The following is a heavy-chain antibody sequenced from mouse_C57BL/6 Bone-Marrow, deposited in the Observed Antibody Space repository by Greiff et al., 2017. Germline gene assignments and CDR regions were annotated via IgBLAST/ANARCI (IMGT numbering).Heavy chain of an antibody. CDR2: IHPNSGST. J-gene: IGHJ4*01. D-gene: IGHD1-1*01. CDR3: ARRELGCLLGAMDY. Sequence: QVQLQQPGAELVKPGASVKLSCKASGYTFTSYWMHWVKQRPGQGLEWIGMIHPNSGSTNYNEKFKSKATLTVDKSSSTAYMQLSSLTSEVSAVYYCARRELGCLLGAMDYWGQGTSVTVSS. V-gene: IGHV1-64*01. CDR1: GYTFTSYW.